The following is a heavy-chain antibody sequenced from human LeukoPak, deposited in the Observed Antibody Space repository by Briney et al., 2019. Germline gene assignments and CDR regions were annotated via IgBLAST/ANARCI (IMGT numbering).Heavy chain of an antibody. CDR2: MNPNSGNT. CDR3: ARGASMVRGVIPVYYYGMDV. D-gene: IGHD3-10*01. CDR1: GGTFSSYA. Sequence: ASVKVSCKASGGTFSSYAISWVRQATGQGLEWMGWMNPNSGNTGYAQKFQGRVTMTRNTSISTAYMELSSLRSEDTAVYYCARGASMVRGVIPVYYYGMDVWGQGTTVTVSS. J-gene: IGHJ6*02. V-gene: IGHV1-8*02.